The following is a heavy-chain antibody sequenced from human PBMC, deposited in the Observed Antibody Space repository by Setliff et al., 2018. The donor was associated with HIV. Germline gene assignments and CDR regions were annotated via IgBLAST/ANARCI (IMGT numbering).Heavy chain of an antibody. CDR1: GGSLSGYY. Sequence: PSETLSLTCAVYGGSLSGYYWSWIRQPSGKGLEWIGSIYHSGSTFYNPSLRSRVTISVDTSQDQFSLRLTSVTAADTAVYYCAARNSGNPTRHFDYWGQGTLVTVSS. D-gene: IGHD3-10*01. J-gene: IGHJ4*02. CDR2: IYHSGST. CDR3: AARNSGNPTRHFDY. V-gene: IGHV4-38-2*01.